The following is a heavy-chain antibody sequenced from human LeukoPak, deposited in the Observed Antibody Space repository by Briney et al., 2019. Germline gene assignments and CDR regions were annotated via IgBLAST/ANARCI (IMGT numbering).Heavy chain of an antibody. V-gene: IGHV4-38-2*01. D-gene: IGHD4-11*01. J-gene: IGHJ4*02. CDR2: IYHSGST. Sequence: SETLSLTCAVSGYSIRSGDYWGWIRQSPGKGLEWIGSIYHSGSTHYNPSLKSRVTISADTSKNQFSLMLSSVTAADTAVYYCARNRSLTTTPGFDHWGQGTLVTVPS. CDR1: GYSIRSGDY. CDR3: ARNRSLTTTPGFDH.